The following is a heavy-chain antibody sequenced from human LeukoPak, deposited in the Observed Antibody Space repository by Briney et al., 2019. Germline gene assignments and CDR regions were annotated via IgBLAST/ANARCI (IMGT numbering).Heavy chain of an antibody. J-gene: IGHJ4*02. CDR3: ARVGATHPADY. CDR1: GYTFTSYY. V-gene: IGHV1-46*01. CDR2: INPSGGST. D-gene: IGHD1-26*01. Sequence: ASVKVPCKASGYTFTSYYMHWVRQAPGQGLEWMGIINPSGGSTSYAQKFQGRVTMTRDTSTSTVYMELSSLRSEDTAVYYCARVGATHPADYWGQGTLVTVSS.